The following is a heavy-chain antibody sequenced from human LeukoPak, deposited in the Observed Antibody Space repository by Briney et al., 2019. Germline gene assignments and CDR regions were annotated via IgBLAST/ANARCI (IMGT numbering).Heavy chain of an antibody. CDR1: GVSISSSVW. CDR3: ARGGDWNYWPY. Sequence: SGTLSLTCAVSGVSISSSVWWSWVHPPPGKGLEWIGEIYHIGSTNYNPSLKSRVTMSLDKSKNQISLELSSVTAADTALYYCARGGDWNYWPYWGQGILVTVSS. D-gene: IGHD1-7*01. V-gene: IGHV4-4*02. CDR2: IYHIGST. J-gene: IGHJ4*02.